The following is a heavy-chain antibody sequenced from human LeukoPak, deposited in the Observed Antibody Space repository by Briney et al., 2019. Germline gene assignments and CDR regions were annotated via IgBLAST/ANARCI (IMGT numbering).Heavy chain of an antibody. CDR1: GFTFDDYA. V-gene: IGHV3-9*01. CDR2: ISWNSGSI. D-gene: IGHD4-4*01. Sequence: PGGSLRLSCSASGFTFDDYAMHWVRQAPGKGLEWVSGISWNSGSIDYADSVKGRFTISRDNAKNSLYLQMNSLRAEDTALYYCAKDSGDYSTGALDYWGQGTLVTVSS. CDR3: AKDSGDYSTGALDY. J-gene: IGHJ4*02.